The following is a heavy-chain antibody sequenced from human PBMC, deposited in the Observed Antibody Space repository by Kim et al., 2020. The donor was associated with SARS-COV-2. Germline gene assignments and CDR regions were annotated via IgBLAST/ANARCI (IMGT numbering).Heavy chain of an antibody. Sequence: GGSLRLSCEGSGFNFSDYYMNWIRQTPGKGLEWVAYISSGGTTIYYADSVKGRFTISRDNAKNSLSLQMNSLRTEDTAVYYCAGDPVVLPAAVIYFYGLDVWGHGTTVTVSS. CDR2: ISSGGTTI. V-gene: IGHV3-11*01. D-gene: IGHD2-2*01. CDR3: AGDPVVLPAAVIYFYGLDV. CDR1: GFNFSDYY. J-gene: IGHJ6*02.